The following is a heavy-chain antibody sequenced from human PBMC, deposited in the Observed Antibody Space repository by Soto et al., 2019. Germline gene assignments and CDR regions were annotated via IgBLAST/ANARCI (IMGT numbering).Heavy chain of an antibody. CDR1: GFTFTSYA. Sequence: QVQLVESGGSVVQPGRSLRLSCEASGFTFTSYAMHWVRQAPGKGLEWVAVISYDGINEYYADSVKGRFTISRDNSKNTLFLQMGSLRVEDTAVYYCARDRLRLGELSLIGYFDYWGQGTLVTFSS. J-gene: IGHJ4*02. CDR3: ARDRLRLGELSLIGYFDY. D-gene: IGHD3-16*02. CDR2: ISYDGINE. V-gene: IGHV3-30*15.